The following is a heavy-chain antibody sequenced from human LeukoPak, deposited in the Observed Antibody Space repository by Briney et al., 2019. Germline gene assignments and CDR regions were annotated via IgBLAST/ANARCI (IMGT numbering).Heavy chain of an antibody. V-gene: IGHV3-23*01. Sequence: PGGSLRLSCAASGFTFSSYAMSWVRQAPGKGLEWVSAISGSGGSTYYADSVKGRFTISRDNSKNTLYLQMNSLRAEYTAVYYCAKDLADYDYVWGSPAGYFDYWGQGTLVTVSS. CDR3: AKDLADYDYVWGSPAGYFDY. CDR2: ISGSGGST. CDR1: GFTFSSYA. J-gene: IGHJ4*02. D-gene: IGHD3-16*01.